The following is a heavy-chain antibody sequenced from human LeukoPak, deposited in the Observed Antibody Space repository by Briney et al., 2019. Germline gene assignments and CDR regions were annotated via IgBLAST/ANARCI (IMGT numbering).Heavy chain of an antibody. Sequence: GGSLRLSCAASGFTLSSYAMSWVRQAPGKGLEWVSAISGRGGSTYYADSVNGRFTISRDNSKNTLYLHMNSLRAEDTAVYYCATGSGWYVRGGDWGQGTLVTVSS. J-gene: IGHJ4*02. CDR3: ATGSGWYVRGGD. CDR1: GFTLSSYA. CDR2: ISGRGGST. D-gene: IGHD6-19*01. V-gene: IGHV3-23*01.